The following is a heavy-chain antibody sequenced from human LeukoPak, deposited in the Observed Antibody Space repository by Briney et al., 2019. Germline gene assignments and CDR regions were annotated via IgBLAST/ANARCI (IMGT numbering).Heavy chain of an antibody. D-gene: IGHD3-22*01. CDR2: IWFDGSNK. CDR1: GFTFSSYG. V-gene: IGHV3-33*06. Sequence: GGSLRLSCAASGFTFSSYGMHWVRQAPGKGLEWVAVIWFDGSNKFYRDSVRGRFTISRDDSKNTLYVQMNSLRAEDTAVYYCAKNADSGGYYYANHWGQGTLVTVSS. CDR3: AKNADSGGYYYANH. J-gene: IGHJ5*02.